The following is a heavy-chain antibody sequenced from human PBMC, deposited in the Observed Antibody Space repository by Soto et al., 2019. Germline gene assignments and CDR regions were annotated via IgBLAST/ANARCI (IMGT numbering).Heavy chain of an antibody. CDR1: GFTFSSYA. Sequence: QVQLVESGGGVVQPGRSLRLSCAASGFTFSSYAMHWVRQAPGKGLEWVAVISYDGSNKYYADSVKGRFTISRDNSKNTLYLQMNSLRAEDMAVYYCAREKEGYCSGGSCRNWFDPWGQGTLVTVSS. J-gene: IGHJ5*02. V-gene: IGHV3-30-3*01. CDR2: ISYDGSNK. D-gene: IGHD2-15*01. CDR3: AREKEGYCSGGSCRNWFDP.